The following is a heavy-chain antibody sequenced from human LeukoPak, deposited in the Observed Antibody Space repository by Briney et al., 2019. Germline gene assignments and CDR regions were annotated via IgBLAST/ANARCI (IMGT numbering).Heavy chain of an antibody. Sequence: GGSLRLSCAASGFTFSSYGMHWVRQAPGKGLEWVAVIWYDGSNKYYADSVKGRFTISRDNSKNTLYLQMNGLRAEDTAVYYCARDMYGYDNFDYWGQGTLVTVSS. D-gene: IGHD5-12*01. CDR1: GFTFSSYG. CDR3: ARDMYGYDNFDY. V-gene: IGHV3-33*01. J-gene: IGHJ4*02. CDR2: IWYDGSNK.